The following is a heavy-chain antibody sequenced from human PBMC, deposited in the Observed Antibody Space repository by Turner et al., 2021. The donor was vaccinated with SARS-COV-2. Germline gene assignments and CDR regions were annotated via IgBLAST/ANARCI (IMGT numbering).Heavy chain of an antibody. Sequence: QVQLLQSGAEVKNAGASVKVSCQASGYIFPNYYMHWVRQAPGQGLEWMGIINGRGDVTGYAEKFQGRVTMTTDTSTRTVYMKVKSLRSDDTAVYFCARGDVVGADFDFWGQGTLVTVSP. CDR1: GYIFPNYY. CDR2: INGRGDVT. J-gene: IGHJ4*02. V-gene: IGHV1-46*03. CDR3: ARGDVVGADFDF. D-gene: IGHD1-26*01.